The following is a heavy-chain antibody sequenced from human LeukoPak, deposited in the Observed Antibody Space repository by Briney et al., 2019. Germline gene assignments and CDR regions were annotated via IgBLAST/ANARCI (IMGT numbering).Heavy chain of an antibody. Sequence: GGSLRLSRAASGFTFSTDSMNWVRQAPGKGLEWVASITSTSSFIFYAASLKGRFTISRDNAKNSLYLQMNSLRAEDTAVYYCTRAVVTASSAERYMDVWGKGTTVTVSS. CDR1: GFTFSTDS. J-gene: IGHJ6*03. V-gene: IGHV3-21*01. CDR2: ITSTSSFI. D-gene: IGHD2-21*02. CDR3: TRAVVTASSAERYMDV.